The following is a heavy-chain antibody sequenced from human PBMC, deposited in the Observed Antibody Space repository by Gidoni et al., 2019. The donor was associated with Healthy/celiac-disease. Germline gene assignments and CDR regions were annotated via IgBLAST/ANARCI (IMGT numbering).Heavy chain of an antibody. J-gene: IGHJ4*02. Sequence: QVQLVQSGAEVKKPGASVKVSCKASGYTFTSYDIHWVRQAPGQRLEWMGWINAGNGNTKYSQKFQGRVTITRDTSASTAYMELSSLRSEDTAVYYCARSYIAVAGKVRPWGHFDYWGQGTLVTVSS. CDR1: GYTFTSYD. V-gene: IGHV1-3*01. D-gene: IGHD6-19*01. CDR2: INAGNGNT. CDR3: ARSYIAVAGKVRPWGHFDY.